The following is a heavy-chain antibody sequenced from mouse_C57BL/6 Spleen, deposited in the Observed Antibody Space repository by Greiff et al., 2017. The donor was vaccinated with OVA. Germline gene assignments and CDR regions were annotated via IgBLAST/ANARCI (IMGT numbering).Heavy chain of an antibody. CDR1: GFTFSGYG. V-gene: IGHV5-6*01. D-gene: IGHD4-1*01. CDR2: ISSGGSYT. Sequence: EVKLVESGGDLVKPGGSLKLSCAASGFTFSGYGMSWVRQTPDKRLEWVATISSGGSYTYYPDSVKGRFTISRDNAKNTLYLQMSSLKSEDTAMYYCASLTGTGYFDYWGQGTTLTVSS. J-gene: IGHJ2*01. CDR3: ASLTGTGYFDY.